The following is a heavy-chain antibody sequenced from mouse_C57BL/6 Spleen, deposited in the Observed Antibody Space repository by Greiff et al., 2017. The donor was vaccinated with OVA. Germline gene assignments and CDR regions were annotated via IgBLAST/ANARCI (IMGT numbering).Heavy chain of an antibody. Sequence: QVQLQQSGAELARPGASVKMSCKASGYTFTSYTMHWVKQRPGQGLEWIGYINPSSGYTKYNQKFKDKATLTADKSSSTAYMQLSSLTSEETAVYYCARDYDGSREGYYFDYWGKGTTLTVSS. CDR3: ARDYDGSREGYYFDY. CDR2: INPSSGYT. V-gene: IGHV1-4*01. D-gene: IGHD1-1*01. CDR1: GYTFTSYT. J-gene: IGHJ2*01.